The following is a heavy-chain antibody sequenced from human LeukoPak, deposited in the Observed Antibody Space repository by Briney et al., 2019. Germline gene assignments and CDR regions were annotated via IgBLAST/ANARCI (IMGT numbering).Heavy chain of an antibody. Sequence: ASVKVSCKASGYTFTSYGIGWVRQAPGQGLEWMGWISAYNGNTNYAQKLQGRVTMTTDTSTSTAYMELRSLRSDDTAVYYCAREVQQLTHSTEFVWFDPWGQGTLVTVSS. J-gene: IGHJ5*02. D-gene: IGHD6-13*01. CDR3: AREVQQLTHSTEFVWFDP. CDR1: GYTFTSYG. V-gene: IGHV1-18*01. CDR2: ISAYNGNT.